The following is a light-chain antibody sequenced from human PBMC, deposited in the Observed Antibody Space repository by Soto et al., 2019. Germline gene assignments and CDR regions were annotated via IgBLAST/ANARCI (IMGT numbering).Light chain of an antibody. CDR1: QGISTY. J-gene: IGKJ2*01. Sequence: IQLTQSPSSLSASVGGRITITCRASQGISTYLAWYHQKPGKAPKLLMHAASALQSGVPSRFSGSGSGTDFTLTISRLQPEDFGTYYCQQSYSTPYTFGQGTKVDIK. CDR3: QQSYSTPYT. V-gene: IGKV1-9*01. CDR2: AAS.